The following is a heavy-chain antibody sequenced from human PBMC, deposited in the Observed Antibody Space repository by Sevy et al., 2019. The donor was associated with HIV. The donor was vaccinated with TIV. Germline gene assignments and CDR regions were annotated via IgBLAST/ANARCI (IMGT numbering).Heavy chain of an antibody. CDR3: ARSLGLVTSLDH. D-gene: IGHD2-2*01. V-gene: IGHV3-43*01. CDR2: MSWDGARR. CDR1: GFTFGDYT. J-gene: IGHJ4*02. Sequence: GGSLRLSCAASGFTFGDYTMHWVRQTPGKGLEWVSLMSWDGARRDYADSVKGRFTISRETSKNSLFLQMNNLGIEDTALYYCARSLGLVTSLDHWGQGTLVTVSS.